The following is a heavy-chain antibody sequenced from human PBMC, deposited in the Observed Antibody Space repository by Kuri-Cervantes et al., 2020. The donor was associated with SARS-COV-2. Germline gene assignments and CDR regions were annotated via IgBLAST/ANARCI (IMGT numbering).Heavy chain of an antibody. J-gene: IGHJ6*03. Sequence: SLKISCAASGFTFDDYAMHWVRQAPGKGLEWVSGISWNSGSIGYADSVKGRFTISRDNAKNSLYLQMNSLRAEDTAVYYCARDTAGYSYGYIIDLTDPYYYYMDVWGKGTTVTVSS. V-gene: IGHV3-9*01. CDR3: ARDTAGYSYGYIIDLTDPYYYYMDV. CDR1: GFTFDDYA. CDR2: ISWNSGSI. D-gene: IGHD5-18*01.